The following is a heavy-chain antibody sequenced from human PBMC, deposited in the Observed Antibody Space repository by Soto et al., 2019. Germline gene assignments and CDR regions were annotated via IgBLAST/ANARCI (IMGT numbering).Heavy chain of an antibody. CDR1: GFTFSDYS. CDR3: AKDLTARPRGFAY. J-gene: IGHJ4*02. D-gene: IGHD6-6*01. Sequence: GGSLRLSCAASGFTFSDYSMSWVRQVPGKGLEWVSGIGNSGSATSYADSVKGRFTISRDNSKNTLYLQMSNLRAEDTALYFCAKDLTARPRGFAYWGQGALVTVSS. V-gene: IGHV3-23*01. CDR2: IGNSGSAT.